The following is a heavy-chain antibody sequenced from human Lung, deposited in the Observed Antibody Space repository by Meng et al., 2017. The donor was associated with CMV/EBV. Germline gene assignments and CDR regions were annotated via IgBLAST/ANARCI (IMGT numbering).Heavy chain of an antibody. J-gene: IGHJ4*02. D-gene: IGHD5-18*01. Sequence: SETLSLXCTVSGGSISGYYWSWIRQPPGKGLEWIGYINYSGSTNYNPSLKSRVTISVDTSKNQFSLKLSSVTAADTAVYYCARVLPANKYHSYGLYYFDYWGQGXLVTVSS. CDR1: GGSISGYY. V-gene: IGHV4-59*01. CDR2: INYSGST. CDR3: ARVLPANKYHSYGLYYFDY.